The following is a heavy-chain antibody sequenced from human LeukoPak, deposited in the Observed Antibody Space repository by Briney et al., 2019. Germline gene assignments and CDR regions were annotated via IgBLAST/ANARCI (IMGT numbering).Heavy chain of an antibody. Sequence: GGSLRLSCAASGFTFSSYWMSWVRQAPGKGLEWVANIKQDGSEKYYVDSVKGRFTISRDNAKNSLYLQMNSLRAEDTAVYYCARDTYVRGVRVPFDYWGQGTLVTVSS. CDR2: IKQDGSEK. J-gene: IGHJ4*02. D-gene: IGHD3-10*01. CDR3: ARDTYVRGVRVPFDY. CDR1: GFTFSSYW. V-gene: IGHV3-7*01.